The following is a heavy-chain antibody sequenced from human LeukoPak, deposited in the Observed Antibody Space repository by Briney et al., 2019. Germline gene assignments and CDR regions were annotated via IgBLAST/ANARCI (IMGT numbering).Heavy chain of an antibody. CDR3: ASGFLLRYFDWSFDY. Sequence: GGSLRLSCAASGFTFSSYGMSWVRQAPGKGLEWVSSMSGSGTSTYYADSVKGRFTISRDNSKNTLYLQMNSLRAEDTAVYYCASGFLLRYFDWSFDYWGQGTLVTVSS. CDR1: GFTFSSYG. D-gene: IGHD3-9*01. CDR2: MSGSGTST. J-gene: IGHJ4*02. V-gene: IGHV3-23*01.